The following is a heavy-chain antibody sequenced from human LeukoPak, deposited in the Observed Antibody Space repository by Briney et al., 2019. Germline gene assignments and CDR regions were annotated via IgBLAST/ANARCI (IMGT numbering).Heavy chain of an antibody. CDR3: AKDHLLWFAFDI. J-gene: IGHJ3*02. CDR1: GFTFSSYA. V-gene: IGHV3-23*01. Sequence: QPEGSLRLSCAASGFTFSSYAMSWVRQAPGKGLEWVSAISGSGDSTYYGDSVKGRSTISRDNSKNTLYLQMNSLRAEDTAVYYCAKDHLLWFAFDIWGQGTMVTVSS. CDR2: ISGSGDST. D-gene: IGHD3-10*01.